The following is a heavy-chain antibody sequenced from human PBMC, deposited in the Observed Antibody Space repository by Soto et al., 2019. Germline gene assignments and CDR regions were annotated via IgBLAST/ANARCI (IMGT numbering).Heavy chain of an antibody. CDR2: IWYDGSNK. V-gene: IGHV3-33*01. CDR3: AREVYCGGDCYSTPDY. Sequence: GGSLRLSCAASGFTFSSYGMHWVRQAPGKGLEWVAVIWYDGSNKYYADSVKGRFTISRDNSKNTLYLQMNSLRAEDTAVYYCAREVYCGGDCYSTPDYWGQGTLVTVSS. CDR1: GFTFSSYG. J-gene: IGHJ4*02. D-gene: IGHD2-21*01.